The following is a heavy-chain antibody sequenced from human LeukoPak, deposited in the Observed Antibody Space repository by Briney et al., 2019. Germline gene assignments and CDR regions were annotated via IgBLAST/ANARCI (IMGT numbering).Heavy chain of an antibody. V-gene: IGHV4-4*02. CDR2: VYHSGST. J-gene: IGHJ5*02. CDR3: ARHPARGYSYTQNWFDP. D-gene: IGHD5-18*01. Sequence: PSGTLSLTCAVSGGSISSSYWWSWVRQPPGKGLEWIGEVYHSGSTNYSPSLKSRVTISVDTSKNQFSLKLSSVTAADTAVYYCARHPARGYSYTQNWFDPWGQGTLVTVSS. CDR1: GGSISSSYW.